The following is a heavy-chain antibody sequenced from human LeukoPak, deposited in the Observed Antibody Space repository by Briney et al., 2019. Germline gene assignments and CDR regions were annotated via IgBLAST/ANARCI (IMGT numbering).Heavy chain of an antibody. D-gene: IGHD4-17*01. V-gene: IGHV1-58*02. CDR2: IVVGSGNT. CDR3: AADLNTVTT. CDR1: GFTFTSSA. J-gene: IGHJ5*02. Sequence: ASVKVSCKASGFTFTSSAMQGVRQARGQRLEWIGWIVVGSGNTNYAQKFQERVTITRDMSTSAAYMELSSLRSEDTAVYYCAADLNTVTTWGQGTLVTVSS.